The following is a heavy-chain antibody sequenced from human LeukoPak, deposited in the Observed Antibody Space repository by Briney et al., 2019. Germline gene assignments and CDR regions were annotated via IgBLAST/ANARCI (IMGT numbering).Heavy chain of an antibody. J-gene: IGHJ5*02. V-gene: IGHV5-51*01. D-gene: IGHD3-22*01. CDR2: IYPGDSDT. CDR1: GYSFTSYW. CDR3: ARSVYDSSGYYLDWFDP. Sequence: GESLKISCKGSGYSFTSYWIGWVRQMPGKGLEWMGTIYPGDSDTRYSPSFQGQVTISADKSISTAYLQWSSLKASDTAMYYCARSVYDSSGYYLDWFDPWGQGTLVTVSS.